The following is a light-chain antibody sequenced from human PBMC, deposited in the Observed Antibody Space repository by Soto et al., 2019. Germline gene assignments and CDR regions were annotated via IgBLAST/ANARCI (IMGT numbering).Light chain of an antibody. V-gene: IGLV2-14*01. CDR2: EVS. Sequence: QSPLCQPASVSGSPGHSITISCTGTSSDVGGYNYVSWYQQQAGKAPKLIIHEVSNRPSGVSNRFSGSKSGNTASLTISGLQAEDEADYYCESYTSSRAYVFGIGTKVTV. CDR3: ESYTSSRAYV. J-gene: IGLJ1*01. CDR1: SSDVGGYNY.